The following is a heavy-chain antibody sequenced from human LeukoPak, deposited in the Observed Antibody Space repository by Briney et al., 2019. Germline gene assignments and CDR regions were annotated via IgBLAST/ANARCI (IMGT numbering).Heavy chain of an antibody. J-gene: IGHJ4*02. CDR3: AKGERGYSYGYLDY. V-gene: IGHV3-23*01. D-gene: IGHD5-18*01. Sequence: PGGSLRLSCAASGFTFSSYAMSWVRQASGKGLEWVSAISGSGGSTYYADSVKGRFTISRDNSKNTLYLQMNSLRAEDTAVYYCAKGERGYSYGYLDYWGQGTLVTVSS. CDR1: GFTFSSYA. CDR2: ISGSGGST.